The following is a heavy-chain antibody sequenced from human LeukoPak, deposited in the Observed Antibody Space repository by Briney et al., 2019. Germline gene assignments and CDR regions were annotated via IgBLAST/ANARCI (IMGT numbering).Heavy chain of an antibody. CDR1: GGSISSSNW. Sequence: SGTLSLTCAVSGGSISSSNWWSWVRQPPGKGLEWIGEIYHSGSTNYNPSLKSRVTIPVDNSKNQFSLKLSSVTAADTAVYYCARWETADWYFDLWGRGTLVTVSS. D-gene: IGHD1-26*01. J-gene: IGHJ2*01. CDR2: IYHSGST. V-gene: IGHV4-4*02. CDR3: ARWETADWYFDL.